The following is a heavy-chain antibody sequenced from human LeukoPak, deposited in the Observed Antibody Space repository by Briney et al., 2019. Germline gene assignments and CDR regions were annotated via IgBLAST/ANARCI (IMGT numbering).Heavy chain of an antibody. CDR1: GFTFSDYY. CDR2: ISFSGSTI. Sequence: GGSLRLSCAASGFTFSDYYMSWIRQAPGKGLEWVSYISFSGSTIYYADSVKGRFTISRDNSKNTLYLQMSSLRADDTAVYYCARGPDYTHYYYYYMDVWGKGTTVTVSS. V-gene: IGHV3-11*01. CDR3: ARGPDYTHYYYYYMDV. J-gene: IGHJ6*03. D-gene: IGHD4-11*01.